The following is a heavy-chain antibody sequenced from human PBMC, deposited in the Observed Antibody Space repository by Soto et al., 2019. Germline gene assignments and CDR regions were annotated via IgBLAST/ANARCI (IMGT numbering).Heavy chain of an antibody. CDR2: IYETGST. CDR3: AREYNS. CDR1: GCSISSYY. Sequence: QVQLQESGPGLVKPSETLSLTCTVSGCSISSYYWSWVRQTPGKGLEWIGYIYETGSTNYNPSLESRVTISVDTSKNQFSLKLTSVTAADTAVYYCAREYNSWGQGTLVTVSS. J-gene: IGHJ4*02. V-gene: IGHV4-59*01. D-gene: IGHD5-12*01.